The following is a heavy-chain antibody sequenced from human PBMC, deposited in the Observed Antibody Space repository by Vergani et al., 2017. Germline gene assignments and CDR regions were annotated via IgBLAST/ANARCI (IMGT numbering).Heavy chain of an antibody. Sequence: QLQLQESGPGLVKPSETLSLTCTVSGGSISSSSYYWGWIRQPPGKGLEWIGSIYYSGSTYYNPSLKSRVTISVDTSKNQFSLKLSSVTAADTAVYYCARHRRRYGGYAGRELDYWGQGTLVTVSS. CDR1: GGSISSSSYY. V-gene: IGHV4-39*01. CDR2: IYYSGST. J-gene: IGHJ4*02. D-gene: IGHD5-12*01. CDR3: ARHRRRYGGYAGRELDY.